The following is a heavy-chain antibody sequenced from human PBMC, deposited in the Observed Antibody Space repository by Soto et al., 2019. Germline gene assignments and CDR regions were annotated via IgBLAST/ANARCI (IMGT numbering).Heavy chain of an antibody. J-gene: IGHJ4*02. CDR2: ISSNDGTT. CDR3: AREINYSRYPRVIDF. CDR1: GFTFDNYY. D-gene: IGHD1-7*01. V-gene: IGHV3-11*01. Sequence: VQLAESGGGLVKPGGSLRLSCAASGFTFDNYYMSWIRQAPGKGLEWISYISSNDGTTYYADSLKGRFTISRDNAKNSLYLQMNSPRAEDTAVYYCAREINYSRYPRVIDFWGQGTLVTVSS.